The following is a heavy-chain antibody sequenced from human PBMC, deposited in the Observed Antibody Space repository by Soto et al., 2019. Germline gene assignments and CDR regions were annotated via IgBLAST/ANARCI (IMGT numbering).Heavy chain of an antibody. J-gene: IGHJ5*02. Sequence: QLQLQESGSGLVKPSQTLSLTCAVSGGSISSGGYSWSWIRQPPGKGLEWIGYIYHSGSTYYNPSLKSRVTISVDRSKNQFSLKLSSVTAADTAVYYCARGYGGNLRAVWFDPWGQGTLVTVSS. D-gene: IGHD4-17*01. CDR1: GGSISSGGYS. CDR3: ARGYGGNLRAVWFDP. V-gene: IGHV4-30-2*01. CDR2: IYHSGST.